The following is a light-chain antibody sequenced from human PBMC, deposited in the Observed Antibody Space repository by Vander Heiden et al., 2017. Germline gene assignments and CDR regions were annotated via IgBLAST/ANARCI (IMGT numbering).Light chain of an antibody. CDR2: GAS. CDR3: QQYGSAPPIT. J-gene: IGKJ5*01. CDR1: QSVSSSY. Sequence: EIVLTPSPGTLSLSPGERATLSCRASQSVSSSYLAWYQQKPGQAPRLLSYGASSRATGIPDRCSGSGSGTDFTLTISRLEPEDFAVYYCQQYGSAPPITFGQGTRLEIK. V-gene: IGKV3-20*01.